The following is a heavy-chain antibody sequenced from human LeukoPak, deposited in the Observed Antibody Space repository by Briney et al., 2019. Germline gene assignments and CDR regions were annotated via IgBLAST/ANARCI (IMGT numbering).Heavy chain of an antibody. CDR3: ARGGLANYFDY. J-gene: IGHJ4*02. Sequence: SETLSLTCAVYGGSFSGYYWSWIRQPPGKGLEWIGEINHSGSTNYNPSLKSRVTISVDTSKNQFSLKLTSVTAADTAVYYCARGGLANYFDYWGQGTLVPVSS. CDR2: INHSGST. CDR1: GGSFSGYY. D-gene: IGHD3/OR15-3a*01. V-gene: IGHV4-34*01.